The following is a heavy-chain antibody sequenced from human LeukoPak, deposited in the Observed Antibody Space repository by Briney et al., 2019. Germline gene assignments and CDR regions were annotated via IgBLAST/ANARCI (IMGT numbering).Heavy chain of an antibody. CDR2: INPNSGGT. CDR3: ARDGSYSSGKYWYFDL. CDR1: GYTLTGYY. V-gene: IGHV1-2*02. J-gene: IGHJ2*01. D-gene: IGHD6-19*01. Sequence: GASVKVSCKASGYTLTGYYMHWVRQAPGQGLEWMGWINPNSGGTNYAQKFQGRVTMTRDTSISTAYMELSRLRSDDTAVYYCARDGSYSSGKYWYFDLWGRGTLVTVSS.